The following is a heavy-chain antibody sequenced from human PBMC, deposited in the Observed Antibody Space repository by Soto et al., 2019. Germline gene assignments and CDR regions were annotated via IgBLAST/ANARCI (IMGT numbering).Heavy chain of an antibody. J-gene: IGHJ4*02. CDR3: VRAPREDTGYEYYFDY. V-gene: IGHV3-30*03. Sequence: GGSLRLSCAASGFTFSSYGMHWVRQAPGKGLEWVAVISYDGSNKYYADSVKGRFTISRDNARNSLSLQMDSLRAEDTAVYYCVRAPREDTGYEYYFDYWGQGTLVTVSS. CDR1: GFTFSSYG. CDR2: ISYDGSNK. D-gene: IGHD5-12*01.